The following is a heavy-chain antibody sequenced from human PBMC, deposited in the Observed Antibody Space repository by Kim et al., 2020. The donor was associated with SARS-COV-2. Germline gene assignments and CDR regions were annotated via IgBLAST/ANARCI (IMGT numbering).Heavy chain of an antibody. J-gene: IGHJ6*02. CDR2: IYYSGST. Sequence: SETLSLTCTVSGGSISSSSYYWGWIRQPPGKGLEWIGSIYYSGSTYYNPSLKSRVTISVDTSKNQFSLKLSSVTAADTAVYYCASGSDGSGSYWTYYYYYYGMDVWGQGTTVTVSS. CDR3: ASGSDGSGSYWTYYYYYYGMDV. D-gene: IGHD3-10*01. V-gene: IGHV4-39*01. CDR1: GGSISSSSYY.